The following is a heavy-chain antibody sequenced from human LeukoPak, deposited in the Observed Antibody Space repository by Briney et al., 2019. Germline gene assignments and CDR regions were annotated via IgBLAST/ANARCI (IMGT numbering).Heavy chain of an antibody. CDR1: GFTFSSYE. CDR2: RSGSGHDR. V-gene: IGHV3-48*03. J-gene: IGHJ5*01. CDR3: TRDPRHFDS. Sequence: GGSLRLSCAASGFTFSSYEMNWVRQAPGKGLEWVAYRSGSGHDRNYSDSVKGRVTISRDNAKNSLYLQMSSLRVEDTAVYYCTRDPRHFDSCGQGTLVTVSS. D-gene: IGHD6-6*01.